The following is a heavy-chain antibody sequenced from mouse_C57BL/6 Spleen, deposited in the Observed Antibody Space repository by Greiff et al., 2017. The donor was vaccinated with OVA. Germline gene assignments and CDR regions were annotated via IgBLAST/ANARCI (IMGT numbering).Heavy chain of an antibody. D-gene: IGHD1-1*01. J-gene: IGHJ2*01. Sequence: VQLQQPGAELVKPGASVKLSCKASGYTFTSYWMQWVKQRPGQGLEWIGEIDPSDSYTNYNQKFKGKATLTVDTSSSTAYMQLSSLTSEDSAVYYCARLSPYYYGSSLDYWGQGTTLTVSS. CDR3: ARLSPYYYGSSLDY. CDR1: GYTFTSYW. CDR2: IDPSDSYT. V-gene: IGHV1-50*01.